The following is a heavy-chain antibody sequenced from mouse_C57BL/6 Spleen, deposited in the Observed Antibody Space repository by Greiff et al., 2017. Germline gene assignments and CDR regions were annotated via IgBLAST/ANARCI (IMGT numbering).Heavy chain of an antibody. D-gene: IGHD2-4*01. J-gene: IGHJ2*01. Sequence: QVQLQQPGAELVKPGASVKMSCKASGYTFTSYWMHWVKQRPGPGLEWIGMIHPDSGSTNYNEKFKSKATLTVDKSSSTAYMQLSSLTSEDSAVYYCASYYDYDGWDYWGQGTTLTVSS. V-gene: IGHV1-64*01. CDR2: IHPDSGST. CDR3: ASYYDYDGWDY. CDR1: GYTFTSYW.